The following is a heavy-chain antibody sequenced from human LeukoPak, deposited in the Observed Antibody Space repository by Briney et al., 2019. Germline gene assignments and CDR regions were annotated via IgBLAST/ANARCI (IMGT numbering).Heavy chain of an antibody. CDR2: ISGYDDYT. V-gene: IGHV1-18*01. CDR3: ARAWVGDVLTAYTHYYYYYYMDV. Sequence: ASVKVSCKASGYTFTSYGISWVRQAPGQGLEWMGWISGYDDYTSYAQKFQDRVTMTTDTSTTTAYMELRSLRSDDTAIYYCARAWVGDVLTAYTHYYYYYYMDVWGKGTTVIVSS. CDR1: GYTFTSYG. D-gene: IGHD3-9*01. J-gene: IGHJ6*03.